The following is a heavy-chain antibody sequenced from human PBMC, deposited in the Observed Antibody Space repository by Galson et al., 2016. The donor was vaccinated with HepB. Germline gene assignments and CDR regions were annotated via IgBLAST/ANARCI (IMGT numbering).Heavy chain of an antibody. D-gene: IGHD6-25*01. V-gene: IGHV3-11*01. Sequence: SLRLSCAASGFTFKDYYMSWIRQASGKGLEWVSFISSSGGAKYYAGTVEGRFTISRDNARSTVFLQMSNLRTEDTAVYFCARDRDGPSAYFDHWGQGILVTVSS. J-gene: IGHJ4*02. CDR1: GFTFKDYY. CDR3: ARDRDGPSAYFDH. CDR2: ISSSGGAK.